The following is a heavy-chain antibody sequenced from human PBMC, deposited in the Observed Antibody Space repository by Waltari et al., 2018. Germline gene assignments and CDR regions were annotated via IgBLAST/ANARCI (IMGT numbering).Heavy chain of an antibody. CDR1: GGSISSYY. V-gene: IGHV4-59*01. Sequence: QVQLQESGPGLVKPSETLSLTCTVSGGSISSYYWSWIRQPPGKGLEWIGYIYYSGSTNYNPALKGRFTISVDTSKSQFSLKLSSVTAADTAVYYCAGVSYGGNSDWYFDLWGRGTLVTVSS. CDR2: IYYSGST. D-gene: IGHD4-17*01. J-gene: IGHJ2*01. CDR3: AGVSYGGNSDWYFDL.